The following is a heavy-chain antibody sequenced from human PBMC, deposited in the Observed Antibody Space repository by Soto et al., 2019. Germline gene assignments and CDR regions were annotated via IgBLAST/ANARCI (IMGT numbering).Heavy chain of an antibody. CDR3: ARVVPGAEAWFGP. CDR2: ISLYSDGT. CDR1: GYTCSNYG. V-gene: IGHV1-18*01. J-gene: IGHJ5*02. Sequence: ASVKVSCKTSGYTCSNYGITCVVQSPGQPLEWLGWISLYSDGTNYAQKFQGRVSMTTDTSTTTAYMELRSLRSDDTAVYYCARVVPGAEAWFGPWGQGTLVTVSS. D-gene: IGHD2-2*01.